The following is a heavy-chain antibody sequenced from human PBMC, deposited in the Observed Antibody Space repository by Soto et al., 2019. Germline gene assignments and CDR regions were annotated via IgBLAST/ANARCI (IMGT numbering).Heavy chain of an antibody. J-gene: IGHJ6*02. Sequence: EVQLVESGGGLVKPGGSLRLSCAASGFTFSSYSMKWVRQAPGKGLEWVSSISSSSSYIYYADSVKGRFTISRANAKNTLYMQMTSPSAADTAVYYCARAGKTVAGSIYYCYGMDVWGQGPTVTASS. CDR3: ARAGKTVAGSIYYCYGMDV. V-gene: IGHV3-21*01. CDR2: ISSSSSYI. D-gene: IGHD6-19*01. CDR1: GFTFSSYS.